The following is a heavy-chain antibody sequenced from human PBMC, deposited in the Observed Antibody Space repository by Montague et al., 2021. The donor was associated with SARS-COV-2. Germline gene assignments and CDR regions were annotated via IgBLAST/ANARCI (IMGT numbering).Heavy chain of an antibody. CDR1: GGSISSYY. Sequence: SETLSLTCTVSGGSISSYYWSWIRQPPGKGLEWIGYIYYSGSTNXNPSLKSRVTISVDTSKNQFSLKLSSVTAADTAVYYCERVFPRWLQFDPYFDYWGQGTLVTVSS. D-gene: IGHD5-24*01. J-gene: IGHJ4*02. CDR3: ERVFPRWLQFDPYFDY. V-gene: IGHV4-59*01. CDR2: IYYSGST.